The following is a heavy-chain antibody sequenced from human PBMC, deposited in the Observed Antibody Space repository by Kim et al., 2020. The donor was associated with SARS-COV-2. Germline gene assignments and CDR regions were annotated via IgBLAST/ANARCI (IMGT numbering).Heavy chain of an antibody. D-gene: IGHD1-20*01. J-gene: IGHJ4*02. V-gene: IGHV4-59*01. CDR3: ARDNSWVRGLDY. Sequence: NSTPSLKLRVTISVDTSKNQFSLKLSSVTAADTAVYYCARDNSWVRGLDYWGQGTLVTVSS.